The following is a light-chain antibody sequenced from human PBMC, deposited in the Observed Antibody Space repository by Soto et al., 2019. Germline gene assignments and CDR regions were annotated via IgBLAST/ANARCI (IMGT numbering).Light chain of an antibody. J-gene: IGKJ4*01. V-gene: IGKV1-9*01. Sequence: QLTQSPSSLSASIGDRVTITCRASQGISSYLAWYQQKPGKAPELLIDAASTLQSGVPSRFSGSGSGTDFTLTISSLQPEDFATYYCQQLKRYPLSFGGGTKVEIK. CDR1: QGISSY. CDR3: QQLKRYPLS. CDR2: AAS.